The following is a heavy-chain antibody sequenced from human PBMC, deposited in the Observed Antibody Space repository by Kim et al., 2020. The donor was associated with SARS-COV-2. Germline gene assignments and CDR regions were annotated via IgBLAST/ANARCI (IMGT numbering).Heavy chain of an antibody. CDR2: ISGSGGST. CDR1: GFTFSSYA. V-gene: IGHV3-23*01. CDR3: AKDIFRGGYYHYYYYGMDV. D-gene: IGHD3-22*01. Sequence: GGSLRLSCAASGFTFSSYAMSWVRQAPGKGLEWVSAISGSGGSTYYADSVKGLFTISRDNSKNTLYLQMNSLRAEDTAVYYCAKDIFRGGYYHYYYYGMDVWGQGTTVTVSS. J-gene: IGHJ6*02.